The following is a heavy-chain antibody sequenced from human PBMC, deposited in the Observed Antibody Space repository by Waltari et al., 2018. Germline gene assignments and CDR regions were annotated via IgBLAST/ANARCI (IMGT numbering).Heavy chain of an antibody. CDR3: ARGLWLGPLGY. CDR1: GGSFSGYY. J-gene: IGHJ4*02. V-gene: IGHV4-34*01. CDR2: INHSGST. D-gene: IGHD5-18*01. Sequence: QVQLQQWGAGLLKPSETLSLTCAVYGGSFSGYYWSWIRQPPGKGLEWIGEINHSGSTNYNPSLKGRVTISGDTAKNQFSLKLSSVTAADTAVDYCARGLWLGPLGYWGQGTLVTVSS.